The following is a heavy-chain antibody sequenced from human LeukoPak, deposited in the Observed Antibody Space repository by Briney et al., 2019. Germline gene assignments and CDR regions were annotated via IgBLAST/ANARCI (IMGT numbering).Heavy chain of an antibody. D-gene: IGHD3-3*01. V-gene: IGHV3-21*01. CDR2: ISSSSSYI. J-gene: IGHJ6*02. Sequence: GRSLRLSCAASGFTFSTYPMHWVRQAPGKGLEWASSISSSSSYIYYADPVKGRFTISRDNAKNSLYLQMNSLRAEDTAVYYCAREGNYDFWSGYLKDSYYGMDVWGQGTTVTVSS. CDR3: AREGNYDFWSGYLKDSYYGMDV. CDR1: GFTFSTYP.